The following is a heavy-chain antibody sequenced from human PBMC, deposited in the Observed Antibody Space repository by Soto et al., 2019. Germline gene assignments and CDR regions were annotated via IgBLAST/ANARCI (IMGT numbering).Heavy chain of an antibody. CDR1: GYTFTSYA. CDR3: ATDLTVTKISYFDY. V-gene: IGHV1-3*01. D-gene: IGHD4-17*01. J-gene: IGHJ4*02. Sequence: QVQLVQSGAEVKKPGASVKVSCKASGYTFTSYAMHWVRQAPGQRLEWMGWINAGNGNTKYSQKFQGRVTITRDTSGSTAYMELSSLRSEDTAVYYCATDLTVTKISYFDYWGQGTLVTVSS. CDR2: INAGNGNT.